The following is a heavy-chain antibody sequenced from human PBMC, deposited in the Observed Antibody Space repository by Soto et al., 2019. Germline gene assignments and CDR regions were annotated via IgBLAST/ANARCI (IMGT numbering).Heavy chain of an antibody. J-gene: IGHJ1*01. D-gene: IGHD6-13*01. CDR2: ISWDGGST. CDR3: AKDIAAAGTEYFQH. V-gene: IGHV3-43*01. Sequence: DVQLVESGGVVVQPGGSLRLSCAASGFTFDDYTMHWVRQAPGKGLEWVSLISWDGGSTYYADSVKGRFTISRDNSKNSLYLQMNSLRTEDTALYYCAKDIAAAGTEYFQHWGQGTLVTVSS. CDR1: GFTFDDYT.